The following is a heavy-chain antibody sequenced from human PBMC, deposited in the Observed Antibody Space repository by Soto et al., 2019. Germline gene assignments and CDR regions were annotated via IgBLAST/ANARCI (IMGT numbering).Heavy chain of an antibody. J-gene: IGHJ4*02. CDR2: INHSGNT. CDR1: GGSFSGYY. V-gene: IGHV4-34*01. CDR3: ARTIRSRITIFGVVISNFDY. Sequence: SETLSLTCAVYGGSFSGYYWSWIRQPPGKGLEWIGEINHSGNTNYNPSLTSRVTISVDTSKNQFSLKLSSVTAADTAVYYCARTIRSRITIFGVVISNFDYWGQGTLVTVSS. D-gene: IGHD3-3*01.